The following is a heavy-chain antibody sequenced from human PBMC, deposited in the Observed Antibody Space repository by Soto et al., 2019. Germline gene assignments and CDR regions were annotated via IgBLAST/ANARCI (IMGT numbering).Heavy chain of an antibody. D-gene: IGHD2-2*01. CDR3: ARGVSIMLAVQGDASDKCYFDS. CDR1: GGSFSGYY. Sequence: QVQLQQWGAGLLKPSETLSLTCAVYGGSFSGYYWSWIRQSPGTGLEWIGEVNHSGDSNQNPSLKSRVTIAADTSKNQFSLKLRSVTAADTAIYYCARGVSIMLAVQGDASDKCYFDSWGRGTLVTVSS. J-gene: IGHJ4*02. V-gene: IGHV4-34*01. CDR2: VNHSGDS.